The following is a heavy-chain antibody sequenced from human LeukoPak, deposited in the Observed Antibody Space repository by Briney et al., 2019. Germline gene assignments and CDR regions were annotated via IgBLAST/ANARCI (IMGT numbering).Heavy chain of an antibody. CDR2: IYYSGST. CDR3: ARTLIIVVPAALFDP. D-gene: IGHD2-2*01. J-gene: IGHJ5*02. CDR1: GGSISSGDYY. V-gene: IGHV4-30-4*01. Sequence: SETLSLTCTVSGGSISSGDYYWSWIRQPPGKGLEWIGYIYYSGSTYYNPSLKSRVTISVDTSKNQFSLKLSSVTAADTAVYYCARTLIIVVPAALFDPWGQGTLVTVSS.